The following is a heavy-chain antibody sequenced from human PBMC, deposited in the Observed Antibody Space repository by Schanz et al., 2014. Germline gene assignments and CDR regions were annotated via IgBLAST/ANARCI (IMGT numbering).Heavy chain of an antibody. V-gene: IGHV3-9*01. CDR1: GFTFSEVY. CDR2: ISWNSVSI. CDR3: AKVRGDQRGAFDS. Sequence: EVRLVESGGGLVEPGGSLRLSCSGSGFTFSEVYMSWVRQAPGKGLEWVSGISWNSVSIGYADSVKGRFTISRDNAKNSLYLQMNSLRVDDTAFYFCAKVRGDQRGAFDSWGQGTLVTVSS. D-gene: IGHD4-17*01. J-gene: IGHJ4*02.